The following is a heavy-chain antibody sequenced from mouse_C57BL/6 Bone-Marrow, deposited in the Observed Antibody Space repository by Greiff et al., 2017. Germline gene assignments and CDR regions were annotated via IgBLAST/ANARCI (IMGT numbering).Heavy chain of an antibody. D-gene: IGHD1-1*02. CDR2: IDPENGDT. V-gene: IGHV14-4*01. J-gene: IGHJ2*01. CDR1: GFNIKDDY. Sequence: EVQVVESGAELVRPGASVKLSCTASGFNIKDDYMHWVKQRPEQGLEWIGWIDPENGDTEYASKFQGKATITADTSSNTAYLQLSSLTSEDTAVYYCTTGNFDYGGQGTTLTVSS. CDR3: TTGNFDY.